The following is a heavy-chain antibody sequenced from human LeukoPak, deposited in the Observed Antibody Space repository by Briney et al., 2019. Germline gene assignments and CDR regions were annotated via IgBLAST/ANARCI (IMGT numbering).Heavy chain of an antibody. V-gene: IGHV3-21*01. D-gene: IGHD5-18*01. CDR3: AREGGTAIVTIDY. CDR2: ITYSTSYI. J-gene: IGHJ4*02. CDR1: GFTFSSYT. Sequence: GGSLRLSCAASGFTFSSYTMNWVRQAPGKGLEWVSSITYSTSYIYSADSVKGRFTISRDNAKNSLYLQMNSLRAEDTAVYYCAREGGTAIVTIDYWGQGTLVTVSS.